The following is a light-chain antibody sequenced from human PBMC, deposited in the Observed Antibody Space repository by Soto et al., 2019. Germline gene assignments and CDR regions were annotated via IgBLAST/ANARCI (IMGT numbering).Light chain of an antibody. V-gene: IGKV3-11*01. Sequence: EIVLTQSPATLSLSPGERATLSCRASQSVSSYLAWYQQKPGQAPRLLIYDASNRATGIPARFSGSGSGTDFTLTISSLEPEDGAVYYCHQRSNWPPITFGQVTRLEIK. CDR2: DAS. CDR1: QSVSSY. CDR3: HQRSNWPPIT. J-gene: IGKJ5*01.